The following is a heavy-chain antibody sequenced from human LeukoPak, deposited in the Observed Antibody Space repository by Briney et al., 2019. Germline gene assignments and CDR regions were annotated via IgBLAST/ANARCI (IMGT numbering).Heavy chain of an antibody. J-gene: IGHJ4*02. Sequence: PGGSLRLSCAASGFTFSDYYMSWIRQAPGKGLEWVSYISSSSSYTNYADSVKGRFTISRDNAKNSLFLQMNSLRDKDTAVYYCARGLRYSISPFDYWGQGTLVTVSS. V-gene: IGHV3-11*06. D-gene: IGHD3-16*02. CDR3: ARGLRYSISPFDY. CDR2: ISSSSSYT. CDR1: GFTFSDYY.